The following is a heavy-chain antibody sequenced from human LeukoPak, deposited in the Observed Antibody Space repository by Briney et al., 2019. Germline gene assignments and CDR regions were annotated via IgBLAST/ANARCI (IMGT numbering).Heavy chain of an antibody. CDR1: GFIFRTYG. CDR3: ARDLGQYYDTSDNWFDP. Sequence: GGSLRLSCAASGFIFRTYGIHWVRQAPGKGLQWVAFIGYDGTKKSYADSVKGRFTISRDNAKNTLNLQMNSLRAEDTAVYYCARDLGQYYDTSDNWFDPWGQGTLVTVSS. J-gene: IGHJ5*02. V-gene: IGHV3-30*02. D-gene: IGHD3-22*01. CDR2: IGYDGTKK.